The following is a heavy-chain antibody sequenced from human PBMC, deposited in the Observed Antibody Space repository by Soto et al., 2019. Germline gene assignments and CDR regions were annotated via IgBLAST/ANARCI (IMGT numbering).Heavy chain of an antibody. J-gene: IGHJ5*02. V-gene: IGHV1-2*04. Sequence: QVQLVQSGAEVKKPGASVKVSCKASGYTFTGYYMHWVRQAPGQGLEWMGWINPNSGGTNYAQKFQGWVTMTRETSISTAYMELSRLRSDDTAVYYCARGGYPYCSSTSCAKVPNWFDPWGQGTLVTVSS. D-gene: IGHD2-2*01. CDR2: INPNSGGT. CDR1: GYTFTGYY. CDR3: ARGGYPYCSSTSCAKVPNWFDP.